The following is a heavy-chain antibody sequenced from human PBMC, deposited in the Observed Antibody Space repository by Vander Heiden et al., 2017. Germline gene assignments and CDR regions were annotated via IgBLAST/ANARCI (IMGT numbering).Heavy chain of an antibody. CDR2: VYPGDSDT. CDR1: GYSFPSYW. J-gene: IGHJ4*02. CDR3: ARQGIAAAGALVDY. Sequence: EVQPAQSGAAGNTRGEPPKISPKGSGYSFPSYWLGWVRQMPGKGLGWRGIVYPGDSDTRYSPSFQGQVTISADKSISTAYLQWSSLKASDAAMYYCARQGIAAAGALVDYWGQGTLVTVSS. D-gene: IGHD6-13*01. V-gene: IGHV5-51*01.